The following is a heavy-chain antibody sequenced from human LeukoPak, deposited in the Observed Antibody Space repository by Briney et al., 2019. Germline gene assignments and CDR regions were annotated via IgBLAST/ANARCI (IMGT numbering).Heavy chain of an antibody. CDR2: IVVGSGNT. CDR1: GFTFTSSA. V-gene: IGHV1-58*02. J-gene: IGHJ3*02. CDR3: ARGGSSGWYTDI. Sequence: GTSVEVSCKASGFTFTSSAMQWVRQARGQRLEWIGWIVVGSGNTNYAQKFQERVTITRDMSTSTAYMELSSLRSEDTAVYYCARGGSSGWYTDIWGQGTMVTVSS. D-gene: IGHD6-19*01.